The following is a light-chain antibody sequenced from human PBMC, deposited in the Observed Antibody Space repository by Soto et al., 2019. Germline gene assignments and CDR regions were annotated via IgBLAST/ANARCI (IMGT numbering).Light chain of an antibody. V-gene: IGKV1-39*01. CDR2: AAS. Sequence: QMTQSPSSLFASVGDRVTITCRASQSISSHLNWYQQKVGQTPRLLIYAASTLHSEVPPRFSGSGSGTEFTLTISVLQREDFATYYCQQSHSAPLTFGGGTKIQI. J-gene: IGKJ4*01. CDR3: QQSHSAPLT. CDR1: QSISSH.